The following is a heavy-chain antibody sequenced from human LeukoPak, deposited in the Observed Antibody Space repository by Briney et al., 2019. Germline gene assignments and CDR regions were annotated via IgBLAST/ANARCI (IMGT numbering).Heavy chain of an antibody. CDR3: ARGNIAAAGRFDY. J-gene: IGHJ4*02. V-gene: IGHV3-21*01. CDR2: ISSSSSYI. Sequence: PGESLRLSCAASGFTFSSYSMNWVRQAPGKGLEWVSSISSSSSYIYYADSVKGRFTISRDNAKNSLYLQMNSLRAEDTAVYYCARGNIAAAGRFDYWGQGTLVTVSS. D-gene: IGHD6-13*01. CDR1: GFTFSSYS.